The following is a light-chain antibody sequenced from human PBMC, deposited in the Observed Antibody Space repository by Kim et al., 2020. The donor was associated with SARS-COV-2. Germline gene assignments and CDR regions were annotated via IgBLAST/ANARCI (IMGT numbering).Light chain of an antibody. V-gene: IGLV3-25*03. J-gene: IGLJ2*01. Sequence: PGQTARITCSGDALPNQYAYWYQQKPGQAPVLVIYKDSERPSGIPARFSGSSSGTTVTLTISGVQAEDEADYYCQSADSSGTYVVFGGGTQLTVL. CDR2: KDS. CDR3: QSADSSGTYVV. CDR1: ALPNQY.